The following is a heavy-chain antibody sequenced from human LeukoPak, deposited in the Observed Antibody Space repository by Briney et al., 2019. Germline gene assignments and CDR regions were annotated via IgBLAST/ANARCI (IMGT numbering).Heavy chain of an antibody. Sequence: PGGSLRLSCAASGFTFSDYYMSWIRQAPGKGQEWGSYISSSGSTIYYADSVKGRFTISRDNAKNSLYLQMNSLRAEDTAVYYCARDLSDYVWGSYREDYGMDVWGQGTTVTVSS. CDR3: ARDLSDYVWGSYREDYGMDV. CDR2: ISSSGSTI. J-gene: IGHJ6*02. D-gene: IGHD3-16*02. CDR1: GFTFSDYY. V-gene: IGHV3-11*01.